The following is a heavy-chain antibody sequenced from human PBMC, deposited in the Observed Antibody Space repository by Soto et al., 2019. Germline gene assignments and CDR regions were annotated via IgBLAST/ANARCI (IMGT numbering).Heavy chain of an antibody. CDR3: ARRGIYSNYFDY. V-gene: IGHV4-59*08. D-gene: IGHD5-18*01. Sequence: QVQLQESGPGLVKPSETLSLTCTVSGGSISSYYWSWIRQPPGRGLEWIGYIYNSGSTNYNHSLKGRVTISVDTSKSQFSLKLSSVTAADTAVYYCARRGIYSNYFDYWGQGTLVTVSS. J-gene: IGHJ4*02. CDR1: GGSISSYY. CDR2: IYNSGST.